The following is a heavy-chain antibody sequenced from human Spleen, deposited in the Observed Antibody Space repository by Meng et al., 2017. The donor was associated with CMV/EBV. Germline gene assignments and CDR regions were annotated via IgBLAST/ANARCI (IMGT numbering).Heavy chain of an antibody. CDR2: VYHSGAT. CDR1: GGSLSTTDW. J-gene: IGHJ1*01. D-gene: IGHD1-20*01. CDR3: ATAPNYNYNDFTES. Sequence: SGGSLSTTDWWNWVRQPPGKGLEWIGEVYHSGATNYNPSLKSRVTISVDRAKNQFSLKLTSVTAADTAVYYCATAPNYNYNDFTESWGQGILVTVSS. V-gene: IGHV4-4*02.